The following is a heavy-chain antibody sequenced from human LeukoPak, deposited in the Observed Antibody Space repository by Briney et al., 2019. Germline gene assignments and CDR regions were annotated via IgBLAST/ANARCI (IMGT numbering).Heavy chain of an antibody. CDR2: ISAYNGNT. D-gene: IGHD3-22*01. CDR1: GYTFTSYG. Sequence: ASVKVSCKASGYTFTSYGISWVRQAPGQGLGWMGWISAYNGNTNYAQKLQGRVTMTTDTSTSTAYMELRSLRSDDTAVYHCARGGYLYYYYYYGMDVWGQGTTVTVSS. V-gene: IGHV1-18*01. CDR3: ARGGYLYYYYYYGMDV. J-gene: IGHJ6*02.